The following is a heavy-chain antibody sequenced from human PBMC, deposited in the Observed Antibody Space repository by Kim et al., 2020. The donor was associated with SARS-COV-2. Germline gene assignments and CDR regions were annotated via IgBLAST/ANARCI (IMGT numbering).Heavy chain of an antibody. CDR1: GGSVISGGHY. D-gene: IGHD3-22*01. CDR2: IFYSGST. CDR3: ARFTYDSRGFYSYFAY. Sequence: SETLSLTCTVSGGSVISGGHYWSCIRQHPGKGLEWIGHIFYSGSTYYNRSLRSRLSISVDTSTNQFSLNLSTQTAADTAIYYCARFTYDSRGFYSYFAYWGQGKLVTVSS. V-gene: IGHV4-31*03. J-gene: IGHJ4*02.